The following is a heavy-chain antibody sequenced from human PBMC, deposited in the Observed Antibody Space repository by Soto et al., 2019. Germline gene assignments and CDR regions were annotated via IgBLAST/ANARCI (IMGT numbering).Heavy chain of an antibody. CDR3: ARAYCSSTSCKYYYYYGMDV. J-gene: IGHJ6*02. CDR2: INHSGST. V-gene: IGHV4-34*01. CDR1: GGSFSGYY. D-gene: IGHD2-2*01. Sequence: SETLSLTCAVYGGSFSGYYWSWIRQPPGKGLEWIGEINHSGSTNYNPSLKSRVTISVDTSKNQFSLKLSSVTAADTAVYYCARAYCSSTSCKYYYYYGMDVWGQGTTVTVSS.